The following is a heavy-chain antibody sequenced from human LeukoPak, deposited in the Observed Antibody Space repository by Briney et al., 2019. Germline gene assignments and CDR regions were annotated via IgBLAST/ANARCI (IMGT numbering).Heavy chain of an antibody. V-gene: IGHV4-39*07. CDR3: ARPTSGSYYDAFDY. D-gene: IGHD1-26*01. J-gene: IGHJ4*02. CDR1: GGSISSSSYY. Sequence: KPSETLSLTCTVSGGSISSSSYYWGWIRQPPGKGLEWIGSIYYSGSTNYNPSLKSRVTISVDTSKNQFSLKLSSVTAADTAVYYCARPTSGSYYDAFDYWGQGTLVTVSS. CDR2: IYYSGST.